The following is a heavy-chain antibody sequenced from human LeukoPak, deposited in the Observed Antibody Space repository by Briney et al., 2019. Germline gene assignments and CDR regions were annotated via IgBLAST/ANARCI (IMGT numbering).Heavy chain of an antibody. V-gene: IGHV3-23*01. CDR3: AKYLSNYDGFDY. J-gene: IGHJ4*02. Sequence: PGGSLRLSCAASGFTFSSYAMGWVRQAPGKGLEWVSAISGSGGSTYYADSVKGRFTISRDNSKNTLYLQMNSLRAEDTAVYYCAKYLSNYDGFDYWGQGTLVTVSS. CDR2: ISGSGGST. D-gene: IGHD4-4*01. CDR1: GFTFSSYA.